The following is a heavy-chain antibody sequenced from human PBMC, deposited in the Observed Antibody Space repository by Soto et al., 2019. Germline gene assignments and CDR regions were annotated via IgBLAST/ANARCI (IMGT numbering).Heavy chain of an antibody. D-gene: IGHD4-17*01. V-gene: IGHV1-18*01. CDR2: ISAYNGNT. J-gene: IGHJ4*02. CDR3: ARDRLWDYGDYGIDY. CDR1: GYTFTSYG. Sequence: ASVKVSFKASGYTFTSYGISWVRQAPGQGLEWMGWISAYNGNTNYAQKLQGRVTMTTDTSTSTAYMELRSLRSDGTAVYYCARDRLWDYGDYGIDYWGQGTLVTVSS.